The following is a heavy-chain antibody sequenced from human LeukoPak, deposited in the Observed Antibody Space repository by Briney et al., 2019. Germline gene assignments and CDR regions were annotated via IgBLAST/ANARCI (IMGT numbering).Heavy chain of an antibody. CDR3: ARGGPGGYVVY. CDR2: ISYDGSNK. Sequence: PGGSLRLSCAASGFTFSSYAMHWVRQAPGKGLEWVTVISYDGSNKYYADSVKGRFTISRDNSKNTLYPQMNSLRAEDTAVYYCARGGPGGYVVYWGQGTLVTVSS. CDR1: GFTFSSYA. V-gene: IGHV3-30*04. D-gene: IGHD2-8*02. J-gene: IGHJ4*02.